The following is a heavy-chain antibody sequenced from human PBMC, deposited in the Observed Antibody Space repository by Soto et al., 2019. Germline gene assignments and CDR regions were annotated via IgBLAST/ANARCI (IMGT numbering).Heavy chain of an antibody. CDR1: GFTFSSYG. CDR2: ISYDGSNK. CDR3: AKERSGYAFDI. V-gene: IGHV3-30*18. Sequence: QVQLVESGGGVVQPGRSLRLSCAASGFTFSSYGMHWVRQAPGKGLEWVAVISYDGSNKYYADSVKGRFTISRDNSKNTLYLQMNSLRAEDTAVYYCAKERSGYAFDIWGQGTMVTVSS. D-gene: IGHD3-22*01. J-gene: IGHJ3*02.